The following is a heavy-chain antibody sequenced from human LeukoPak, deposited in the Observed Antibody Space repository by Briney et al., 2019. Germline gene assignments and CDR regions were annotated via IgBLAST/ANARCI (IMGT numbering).Heavy chain of an antibody. D-gene: IGHD3-9*01. Sequence: GGSLRLSCAASGFTFSSYWMNWVRQAPGKGLEWVANINQDGSDKYYVDSVKGRFTISRDNSKNTLYLQMNSLRAEDTAVYYCAKELSGYYDILTGYYPYFDYWGQGTLVTVSS. CDR1: GFTFSSYW. CDR2: INQDGSDK. V-gene: IGHV3-7*01. CDR3: AKELSGYYDILTGYYPYFDY. J-gene: IGHJ4*02.